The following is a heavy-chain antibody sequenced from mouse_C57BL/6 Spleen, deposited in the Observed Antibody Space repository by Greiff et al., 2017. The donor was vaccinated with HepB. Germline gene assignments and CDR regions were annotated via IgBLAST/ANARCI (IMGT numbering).Heavy chain of an antibody. Sequence: QVQLQQSGPELVKPGASVKISCKASGYSFTSYYIHWVKQRPGQGLEWIGWIYPGSGNTKYNEKFKGKATLTADKSSSTAYMQLSSLTSEDSAVYYCARSGLPYAMDYWGQGTSVTVSS. J-gene: IGHJ4*01. V-gene: IGHV1-66*01. CDR2: IYPGSGNT. CDR3: ARSGLPYAMDY. CDR1: GYSFTSYY. D-gene: IGHD3-1*01.